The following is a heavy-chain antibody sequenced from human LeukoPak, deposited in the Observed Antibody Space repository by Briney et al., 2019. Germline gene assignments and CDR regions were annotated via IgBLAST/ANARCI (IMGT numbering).Heavy chain of an antibody. J-gene: IGHJ5*02. CDR3: ARGLYSAYDSIWFDP. V-gene: IGHV4-39*07. CDR1: GGSISSSSYY. CDR2: IYYSGST. D-gene: IGHD5-12*01. Sequence: SETLSLTCTVSGGSISSSSYYWGWIRQPPGKGLEWIGSIYYSGSTYYNPSLKSRVTISVDTSKNQFSLKLSSVTAADTAVYYCARGLYSAYDSIWFDPWGQGTLVTVSS.